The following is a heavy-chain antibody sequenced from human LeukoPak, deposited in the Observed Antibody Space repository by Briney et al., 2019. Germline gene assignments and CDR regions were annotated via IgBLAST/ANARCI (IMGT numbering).Heavy chain of an antibody. V-gene: IGHV5-51*01. CDR1: GSTFTSWW. CDR2: IYPGNSDT. D-gene: IGHD1-1*01. Sequence: GESLQISCKGSGSTFTSWWIGWGRQMPGKGLEWMGIIYPGNSDTRYSPSFQGQVTISADRSISTAYLQWSSLTASDTAIYYCARHGGYTWNDIYFDRWGQGTLVTVSS. J-gene: IGHJ5*02. CDR3: ARHGGYTWNDIYFDR.